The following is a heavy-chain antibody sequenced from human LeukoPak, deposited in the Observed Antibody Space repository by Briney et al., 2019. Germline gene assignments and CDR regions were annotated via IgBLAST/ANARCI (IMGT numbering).Heavy chain of an antibody. D-gene: IGHD7-27*01. J-gene: IGHJ4*02. CDR2: IWFDGSNK. V-gene: IGHV3-33*01. Sequence: GGSLRLSCAASGFTFSSYGMHWVRQAPGRGLEWVAVIWFDGSNKYYADSVKGRFTISRDNSKNTLYLQMNSLRAEDTAVYYCARDRDWGCSYCSYWGQGTLVTVSS. CDR1: GFTFSSYG. CDR3: ARDRDWGCSYCSY.